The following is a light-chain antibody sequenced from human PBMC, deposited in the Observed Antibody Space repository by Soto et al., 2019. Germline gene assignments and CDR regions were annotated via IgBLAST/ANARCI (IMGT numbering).Light chain of an antibody. CDR3: QQFNSYFLT. J-gene: IGKJ5*01. V-gene: IGKV1-13*02. CDR1: QGISSA. Sequence: ALLLTQSPSSLSASVGDRVTITCRASQGISSALAWYQQKPGKAPKLLLYDASSLESGVPSRFSGSGSGTDFTLTISSLQPEDFAAYYCQQFNSYFLTFGQGTRLEIK. CDR2: DAS.